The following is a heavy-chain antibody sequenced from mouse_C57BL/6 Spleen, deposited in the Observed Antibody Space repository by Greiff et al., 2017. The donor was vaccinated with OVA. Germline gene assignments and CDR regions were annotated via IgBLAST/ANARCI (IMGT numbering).Heavy chain of an antibody. CDR1: GFTFSSYA. CDR2: ISDGGSYT. V-gene: IGHV5-4*01. D-gene: IGHD2-3*01. J-gene: IGHJ3*01. Sequence: EVQLVESGGGLVKPGGSLKLSCAASGFTFSSYAMSWVRQTPEKRLEWVATISDGGSYTYYPDNVKGRFTISRDNAKNNLYLQMSHLKSEDTAMYYCARDAIYDGYYLFAYWGQGTLVTVSA. CDR3: ARDAIYDGYYLFAY.